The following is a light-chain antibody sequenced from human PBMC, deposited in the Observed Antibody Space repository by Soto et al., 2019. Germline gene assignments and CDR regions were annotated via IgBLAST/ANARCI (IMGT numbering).Light chain of an antibody. Sequence: DIQMTQSPSSLSASVGDRVTITCRASQSISSYLNWYQQKPGKAPKLLIYAASSLQSGVPSRFSGGGSGTDFTLTISSLHPEDFATYYCQQSNSTLTFGPGTKVDIK. J-gene: IGKJ3*01. CDR1: QSISSY. CDR3: QQSNSTLT. CDR2: AAS. V-gene: IGKV1-39*01.